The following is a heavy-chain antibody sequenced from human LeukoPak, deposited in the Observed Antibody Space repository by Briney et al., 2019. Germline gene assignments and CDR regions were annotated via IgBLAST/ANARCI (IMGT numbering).Heavy chain of an antibody. CDR3: ARDVTADGNY. J-gene: IGHJ4*02. D-gene: IGHD6-13*01. V-gene: IGHV3-30*01. Sequence: DSVKGRFTISRDNSKNTLYLQMNSLRAEDTAVYYCARDVTADGNYWGQGTLVTVSS.